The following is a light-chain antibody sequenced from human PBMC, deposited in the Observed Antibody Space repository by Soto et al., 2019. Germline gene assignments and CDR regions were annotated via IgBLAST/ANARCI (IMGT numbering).Light chain of an antibody. CDR1: QYISTY. J-gene: IGKJ4*01. CDR2: TAS. Sequence: DIQMTQYPSSLSASLGDRVTITCRASQYISTYLNWYQQKPGKAPKLLIYTASTLQSGVPSRFSGRGSGTDFTLTITSLQPEEFATYYCQQSYNTPLAFGGGTKVDIK. CDR3: QQSYNTPLA. V-gene: IGKV1-39*01.